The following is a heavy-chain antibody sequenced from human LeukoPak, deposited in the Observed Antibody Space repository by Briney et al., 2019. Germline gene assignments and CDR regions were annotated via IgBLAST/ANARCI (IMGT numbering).Heavy chain of an antibody. CDR1: GGTFINYA. CDR2: ISAYNGNT. V-gene: IGHV1-18*01. D-gene: IGHD3-22*01. J-gene: IGHJ4*02. CDR3: ARDSYYYDSSGPPSGY. Sequence: ASVTVSFKATGGTFINYAISWVRQAPGQGREWMGWISAYNGNTNYAQKLQGRVTMTTDTSTSTAYMELRSLRSDDTAVYYCARDSYYYDSSGPPSGYWGQGTLVTVSS.